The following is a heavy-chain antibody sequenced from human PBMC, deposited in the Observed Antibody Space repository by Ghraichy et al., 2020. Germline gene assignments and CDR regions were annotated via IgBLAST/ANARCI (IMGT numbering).Heavy chain of an antibody. J-gene: IGHJ4*01. CDR3: ARDGGANGSRDDC. Sequence: GGSLRLSCATSGFTFSAYWMTWVRQAPGKGLEWVANIHPDGSQKWYLDSVKGRFTISRDNAKNSLYLQMNSLRPEDTAVYYCARDGGANGSRDDCWGHGTLVSVSS. CDR2: IHPDGSQK. CDR1: GFTFSAYW. D-gene: IGHD2-2*03. V-gene: IGHV3-7*03.